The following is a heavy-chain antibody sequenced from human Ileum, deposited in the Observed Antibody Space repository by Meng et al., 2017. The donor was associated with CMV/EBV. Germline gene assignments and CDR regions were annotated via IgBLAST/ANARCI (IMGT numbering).Heavy chain of an antibody. CDR2: INPTSGVT. D-gene: IGHD7-27*01. CDR3: ARDRLGMRPGWFDP. J-gene: IGHJ5*02. CDR1: VHTFTSYY. Sequence: ASVKVSCKASVHTFTSYYIHWVRQAPGQGLEWMGWINPTSGVTNYAQKFQGSVTLTRDTSISTAYMELSRLRSDDTAVYYCARDRLGMRPGWFDPWGQGTLVTVSS. V-gene: IGHV1-2*02.